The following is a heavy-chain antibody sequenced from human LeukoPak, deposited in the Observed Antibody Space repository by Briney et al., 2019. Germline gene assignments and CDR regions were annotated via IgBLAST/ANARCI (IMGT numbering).Heavy chain of an antibody. V-gene: IGHV3-15*01. CDR1: GFTFSNAW. J-gene: IGHJ4*02. Sequence: PGGSLRLSCAASGFTFSNAWMSWVRQAPGKGLEWVGRIKSKTDGGTTDYAAPVKGRFTISRDDSKNTLYLQMNSLKTEDTAVYYCTTVGRDYYGSGSYYRPYYYFDYWGQGTLVTVSS. CDR3: TTVGRDYYGSGSYYRPYYYFDY. CDR2: IKSKTDGGTT. D-gene: IGHD3-10*01.